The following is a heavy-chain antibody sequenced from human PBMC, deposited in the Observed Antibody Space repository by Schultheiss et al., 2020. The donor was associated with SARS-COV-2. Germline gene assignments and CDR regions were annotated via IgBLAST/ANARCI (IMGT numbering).Heavy chain of an antibody. CDR1: GYTFTSYG. Sequence: ASVKVSCKASGYTFTSYGISWVRQAPGQGLEWMGWINTNTGKPTYAQGFTGRYVFSLDTSVSTAYLQISSLKAEDTAVYYCARDRTRVAARQRSDWFDPWGQGTLVTVSS. CDR3: ARDRTRVAARQRSDWFDP. D-gene: IGHD6-6*01. V-gene: IGHV7-4-1*02. CDR2: INTNTGKP. J-gene: IGHJ5*02.